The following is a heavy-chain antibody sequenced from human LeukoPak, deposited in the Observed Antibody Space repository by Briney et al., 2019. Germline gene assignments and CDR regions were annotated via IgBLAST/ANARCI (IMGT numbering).Heavy chain of an antibody. CDR3: ARRSNYYDRSGYLWWFDP. D-gene: IGHD3-22*01. CDR2: IFWDDDK. V-gene: IGHV2-5*02. J-gene: IGHJ5*02. CDR1: GFSLSTSGVA. Sequence: SGPTLVKPTHPLTLTFTFSGFSLSTSGVAVGWIRQPPGKALEWLALIFWDDDKRYSPSLNSRLTITKETFKNQVVLTMTNMDPVDTATYYCARRSNYYDRSGYLWWFDPWGQGTLVTVSS.